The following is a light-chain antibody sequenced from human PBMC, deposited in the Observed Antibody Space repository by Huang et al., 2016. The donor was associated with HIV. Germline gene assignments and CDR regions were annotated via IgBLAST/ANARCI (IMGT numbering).Light chain of an antibody. Sequence: VMTQSPATLSVSPGETATLYCRASQYVSSNLAWYQQKPGQAPRLLIHGASTRAADIPARFSGSGSGIEFTLTISSLQSEDFAVYYCQQYNNWPRTFGQGTKLQIK. CDR1: QYVSSN. V-gene: IGKV3-15*01. J-gene: IGKJ2*01. CDR3: QQYNNWPRT. CDR2: GAS.